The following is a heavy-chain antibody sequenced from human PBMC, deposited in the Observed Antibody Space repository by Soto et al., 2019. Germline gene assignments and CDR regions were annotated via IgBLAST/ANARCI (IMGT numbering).Heavy chain of an antibody. V-gene: IGHV3-33*01. CDR3: ARGRTQPWLVIDY. J-gene: IGHJ4*02. CDR2: MEDDGSNK. D-gene: IGHD5-18*01. CDR1: GFTFSTYG. Sequence: QVQLVESGGGVVQPGGSLSLSCAASGFTFSTYGMHWVRQAPGKGLEWVSVMEDDGSNKYYAHSVKDRFTISRDNSKNTLYLQMNSLRAEDTALYYCARGRTQPWLVIDYWGQGTLVTVSS.